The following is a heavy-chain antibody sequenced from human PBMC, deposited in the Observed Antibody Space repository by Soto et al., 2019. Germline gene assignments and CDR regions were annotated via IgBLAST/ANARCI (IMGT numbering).Heavy chain of an antibody. D-gene: IGHD5-12*01. V-gene: IGHV4-31*03. CDR2: MFYSGST. Sequence: SEALCLSCTVSGASTSRRRSYWSWIRQHPGKGLEWIGYMFYSGSTYYHPSLKSRVNISADTSKNQFSLRLTSVTPADTAVYYCARDNGYGHFDSWGQGTLVTVS. CDR3: ARDNGYGHFDS. J-gene: IGHJ4*02. CDR1: GASTSRRRSY.